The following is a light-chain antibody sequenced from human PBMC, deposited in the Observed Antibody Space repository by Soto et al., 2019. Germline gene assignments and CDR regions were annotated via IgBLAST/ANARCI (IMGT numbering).Light chain of an antibody. Sequence: AIQLTQSPSSLSASVGDRVTITCRASQGINSALAWYHQKPGKAPKLLIYDASSLESGVPSRFSGSGSGTDFTLTISSLQPEDFATYYCQQFHSPITLGQGTRLEIK. CDR1: QGINSA. CDR2: DAS. V-gene: IGKV1-13*02. CDR3: QQFHSPIT. J-gene: IGKJ5*01.